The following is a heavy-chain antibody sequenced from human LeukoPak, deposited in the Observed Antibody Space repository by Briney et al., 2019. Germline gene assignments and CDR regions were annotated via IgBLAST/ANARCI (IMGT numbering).Heavy chain of an antibody. CDR2: ISYDGSNK. Sequence: GGSLRLSCAASGFTFSSYGMHWVRQAPGKGLEWVAVISYDGSNKYYADSVKGRFTISRDNSKNTLYLQMNSLRAEDTAVYYCAKESIFGVVEPHFDYWGQGTLVTVSS. CDR3: AKESIFGVVEPHFDY. CDR1: GFTFSSYG. D-gene: IGHD3-3*01. J-gene: IGHJ4*02. V-gene: IGHV3-30*18.